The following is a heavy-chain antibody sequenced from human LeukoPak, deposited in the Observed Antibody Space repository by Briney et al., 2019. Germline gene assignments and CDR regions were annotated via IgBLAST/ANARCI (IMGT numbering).Heavy chain of an antibody. Sequence: ASVKVSCKASGYTFTGYYMHWVRQAPGQGLEWMGRINPNSGGTNYAQKFQGRVTMTRDTSINTAYMDLSRLRSDDTAVYYCARGRGITFGGVIVNLYFDYWGQGTLVTVSS. CDR3: ARGRGITFGGVIVNLYFDY. CDR2: INPNSGGT. D-gene: IGHD3-16*02. V-gene: IGHV1-2*06. J-gene: IGHJ4*02. CDR1: GYTFTGYY.